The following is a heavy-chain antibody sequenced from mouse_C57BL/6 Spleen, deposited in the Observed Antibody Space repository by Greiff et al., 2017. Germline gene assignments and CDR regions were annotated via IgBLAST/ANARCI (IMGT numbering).Heavy chain of an antibody. J-gene: IGHJ3*01. CDR3: ARGGYYCAKGFAY. V-gene: IGHV1-53*01. CDR2: INPSNGGT. CDR1: GYTFTSYW. D-gene: IGHD1-1*01. Sequence: QVQLQQPGTALLKPGASVQLSCKASGYTFTSYWMHWVKQRPGQGLEWIGNINPSNGGTNYNEKFKSKATLTVDKSSSTAYMQLSSLTSEDSAVYYCARGGYYCAKGFAYWGQGTLVTVST.